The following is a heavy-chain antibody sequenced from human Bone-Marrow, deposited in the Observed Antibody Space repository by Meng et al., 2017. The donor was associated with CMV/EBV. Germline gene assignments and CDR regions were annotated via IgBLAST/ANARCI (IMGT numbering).Heavy chain of an antibody. Sequence: ETLSLTCAVYGGSFSGYYWSWVRQAPGKGLEWVSSISSSSSYIYYADSVKGRFTISRDNAKNSLYLQMNSLRAEDTAVYYCATLQLLRAPGYYYYGMDVWGQGTTVTVSS. J-gene: IGHJ6*02. CDR3: ATLQLLRAPGYYYYGMDV. CDR2: ISSSSSYI. D-gene: IGHD2-2*01. V-gene: IGHV3-21*01. CDR1: GGSFSGYY.